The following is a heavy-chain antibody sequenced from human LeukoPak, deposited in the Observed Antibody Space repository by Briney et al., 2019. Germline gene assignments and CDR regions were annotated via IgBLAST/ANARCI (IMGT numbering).Heavy chain of an antibody. Sequence: GGSLRLSCAASGFTFSNYNMNWVRQTPGKGLEWVSSITRDTIYTFYADSVKGRFTISRDNAKNSLYLQMNSLRAEDTAVYYCASGGLSSGGLWGQGTLVTVSA. CDR3: ASGGLSSGGL. D-gene: IGHD2-15*01. CDR2: ITRDTIYT. J-gene: IGHJ4*02. V-gene: IGHV3-21*01. CDR1: GFTFSNYN.